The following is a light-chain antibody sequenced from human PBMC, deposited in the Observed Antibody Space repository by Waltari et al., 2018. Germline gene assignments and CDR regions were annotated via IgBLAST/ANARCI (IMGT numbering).Light chain of an antibody. Sequence: EIVLQQSPATLSLSPGERAPLSCRASQSVSSYLAWYQQKPGQAPRLLIYDASNRATGIPARFSGSGSGTDFTLTISSLEPEDFAVYYCQQRSNWLTFGGGTKVEIK. CDR3: QQRSNWLT. CDR1: QSVSSY. V-gene: IGKV3-11*01. J-gene: IGKJ4*01. CDR2: DAS.